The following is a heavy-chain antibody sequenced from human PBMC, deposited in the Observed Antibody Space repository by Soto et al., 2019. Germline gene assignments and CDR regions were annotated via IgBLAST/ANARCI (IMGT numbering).Heavy chain of an antibody. D-gene: IGHD3-16*01. J-gene: IGHJ4*02. CDR2: IYHSGST. V-gene: IGHV4-4*02. CDR3: ASSGGGEDY. Sequence: QVQLQESGPGLVKPSGTLSLSCAVSGGSISSSHWWTWVRQPPGKGLEWIGEIYHSGSTNYNPSLKSRVTITVDPSRNLFSMNLRSVAAAATAGYYGASSGGGEDYWGQGILVTVSS. CDR1: GGSISSSHW.